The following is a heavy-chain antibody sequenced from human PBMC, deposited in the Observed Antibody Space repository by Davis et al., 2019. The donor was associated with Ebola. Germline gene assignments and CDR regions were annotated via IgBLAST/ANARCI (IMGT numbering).Heavy chain of an antibody. CDR3: ARGVRVGGVEYYGMDV. CDR1: GFTFNNYG. CDR2: IWYDGSSK. J-gene: IGHJ6*04. Sequence: GESLKISCAASGFTFNNYGMHWVRQAPGKGLEWVAVIWYDGSSKYYADSVKGRFTISRDNSKNTLYLQMNSLRAEDTAVYYCARGVRVGGVEYYGMDVWGKGTTGTVSS. D-gene: IGHD1-26*01. V-gene: IGHV3-33*01.